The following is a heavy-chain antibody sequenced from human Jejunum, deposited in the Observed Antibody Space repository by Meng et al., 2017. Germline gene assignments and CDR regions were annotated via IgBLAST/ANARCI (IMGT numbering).Heavy chain of an antibody. CDR3: ARDRFSSGSSNWFDP. D-gene: IGHD3-10*01. Sequence: QVPVQESGPGLVKPSQTLSLPCTVSGGSISRGFYYWNWIRQHPGKGLEWIGYISYSGSTYYNPSLKSRVTISLDTSKNQFSLNLSSVTAADTAVYYCARDRFSSGSSNWFDPWGQGTLVTVFS. J-gene: IGHJ5*02. V-gene: IGHV4-31*03. CDR2: ISYSGST. CDR1: GGSISRGFYY.